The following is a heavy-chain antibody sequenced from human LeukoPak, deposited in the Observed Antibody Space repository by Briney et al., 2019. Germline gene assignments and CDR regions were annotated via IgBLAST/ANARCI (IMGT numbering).Heavy chain of an antibody. J-gene: IGHJ4*02. CDR2: IYYSGST. CDR3: ARGGYYYDSGGYYYPFDY. V-gene: IGHV4-30-4*08. D-gene: IGHD3-22*01. CDR1: GGFTTSGDYY. Sequence: PSETLSLTCTVSGGFTTSGDYYWSWIRQPPGKGLEWIGYIYYSGSTYYNPSLKSRVTMSVDTSKNQFSLRLSSVTAADTAVYYCARGGYYYDSGGYYYPFDYWGQGTLVTVSS.